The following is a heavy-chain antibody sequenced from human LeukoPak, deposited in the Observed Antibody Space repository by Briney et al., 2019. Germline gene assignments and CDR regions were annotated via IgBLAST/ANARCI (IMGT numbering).Heavy chain of an antibody. CDR3: AKVCPRAVRGHPDY. Sequence: GRSLRLSCAASGFTFSSYAMHWVRQAPGKGLEWVAVISYDGSNKYYADSVKGRFTISRDNSKNTLYLQMNSLRAEDTAVYYCAKVCPRAVRGHPDYWGQGTLVTVSS. CDR2: ISYDGSNK. D-gene: IGHD3-10*01. V-gene: IGHV3-30-3*01. J-gene: IGHJ4*02. CDR1: GFTFSSYA.